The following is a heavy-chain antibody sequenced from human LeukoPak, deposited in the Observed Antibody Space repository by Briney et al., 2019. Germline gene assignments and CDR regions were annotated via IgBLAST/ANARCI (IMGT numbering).Heavy chain of an antibody. CDR3: ARGRQDVTMIVVVMTAVSYYLDV. V-gene: IGHV4-34*01. D-gene: IGHD3-22*01. CDR1: GGSFSGYY. CDR2: MSPSGST. Sequence: PSETLSLTCAVYGGSFSGYYWTWIRQTPEKGLGWIGEMSPSGSTSYKPSLKSRVTISVDPSKNQFSLKLSSVTAADTAVYYCARGRQDVTMIVVVMTAVSYYLDVWGKGTTVTVS. J-gene: IGHJ6*03.